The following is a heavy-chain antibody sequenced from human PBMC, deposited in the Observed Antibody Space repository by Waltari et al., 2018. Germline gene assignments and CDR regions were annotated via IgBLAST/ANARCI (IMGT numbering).Heavy chain of an antibody. CDR2: INPKSGGT. D-gene: IGHD4-17*01. Sequence: QVQLVQSGAEVKKPGASVKVSCKASGYTFTDYCLHWVRQAPGQGLEWMGWINPKSGGTKYAEKFQGRVTMTRDTSISTAYMDLSRLRSDDTAVYYCARELTVTTTAEYFQHWGQGTLITVSS. CDR1: GYTFTDYC. J-gene: IGHJ1*01. V-gene: IGHV1-2*02. CDR3: ARELTVTTTAEYFQH.